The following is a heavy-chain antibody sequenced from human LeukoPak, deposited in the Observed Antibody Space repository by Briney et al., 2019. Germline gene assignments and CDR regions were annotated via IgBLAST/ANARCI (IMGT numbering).Heavy chain of an antibody. J-gene: IGHJ5*02. D-gene: IGHD5-12*01. CDR1: GYTFTNNF. CDR3: ARDNSVGDSAWWFDP. V-gene: IGHV1-46*01. CDR2: INPSGDNT. Sequence: GASVKVSCKASGYTFTNNFMHWVRQAPGQGLEWMGIINPSGDNTWYAQKFQGGVTMTRDMATSTDYMEVSSLRSEDTAVYYCARDNSVGDSAWWFDPWGQGTLVTVSS.